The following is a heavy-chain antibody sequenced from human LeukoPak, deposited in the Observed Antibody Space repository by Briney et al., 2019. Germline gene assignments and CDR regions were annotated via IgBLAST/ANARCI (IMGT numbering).Heavy chain of an antibody. CDR3: AKEWWSSSSPLHFDY. Sequence: GGSLRPSCAASGFSFSSYAMSWVRQAPGKGLEWVSGLSASGTNTYYTDSVKGRFTISRDNSKNTLYLQMNSLRAEDTALYYCAKEWWSSSSPLHFDYWGQGTLVTVSS. J-gene: IGHJ4*02. V-gene: IGHV3-23*01. CDR1: GFSFSSYA. D-gene: IGHD6-6*01. CDR2: LSASGTNT.